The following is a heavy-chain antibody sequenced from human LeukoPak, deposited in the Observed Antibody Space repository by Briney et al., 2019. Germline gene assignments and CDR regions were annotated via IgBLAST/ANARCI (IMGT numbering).Heavy chain of an antibody. CDR1: GFTFSSYG. CDR2: IWYDGSQK. CDR3: AKDLLGAYYYDSSGFDY. Sequence: GGSLRLSCATSGFTFSSYGFHWVRQALGKGLEWVAVIWYDGSQKYYLDSVKGRFTISRDNSKNTLYLQMNSLRAEDTAVYYCAKDLLGAYYYDSSGFDYWGQGTLVTVSS. J-gene: IGHJ4*02. V-gene: IGHV3-33*06. D-gene: IGHD3-22*01.